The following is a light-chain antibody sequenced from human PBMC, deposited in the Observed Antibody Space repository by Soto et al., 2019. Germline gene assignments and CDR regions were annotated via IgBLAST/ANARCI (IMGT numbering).Light chain of an antibody. CDR1: SSDVGRYNA. CDR2: DVS. CDR3: SSYTVSGSYV. J-gene: IGLJ1*01. Sequence: QSVLTQPASVSGSPGQSITISCSGTSSDVGRYNAVSWYQQHPGKVPQLMIYDVSIRPSGISDRFSASKSGNMASLTISGLQAEDETDYYCSSYTVSGSYVFVTGTKVTVL. V-gene: IGLV2-14*03.